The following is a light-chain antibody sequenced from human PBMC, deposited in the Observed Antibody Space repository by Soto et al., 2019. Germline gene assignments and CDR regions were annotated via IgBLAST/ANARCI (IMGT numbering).Light chain of an antibody. CDR2: DAS. CDR1: QSVCSY. CDR3: QQRSNWPPT. V-gene: IGKV3-11*01. Sequence: EIVLTQSPATLSLSPGERATLSCRASQSVCSYLAWYQQKPGQAPRLLIYDASNSATGIPARFSGSGSGTDFTLTISSREPEDFAVYYCQQRSNWPPTFGGGTKVEIK. J-gene: IGKJ4*01.